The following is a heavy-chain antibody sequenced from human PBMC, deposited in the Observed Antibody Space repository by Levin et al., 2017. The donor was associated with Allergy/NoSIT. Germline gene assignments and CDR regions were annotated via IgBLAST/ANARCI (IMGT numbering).Heavy chain of an antibody. D-gene: IGHD6-13*01. V-gene: IGHV5-51*01. Sequence: KVSCKGSGYSFTSYWIGWVRQMPGKGLEWMGIIYPGDSDTTYSPSFQGQVTISADKSISTAYLQWSSLKASDTAMYYCARHSGVYMYGQGYYYYNYMDVWGQGTTVTVSS. CDR1: GYSFTSYW. J-gene: IGHJ6*02. CDR2: IYPGDSDT. CDR3: ARHSGVYMYGQGYYYYNYMDV.